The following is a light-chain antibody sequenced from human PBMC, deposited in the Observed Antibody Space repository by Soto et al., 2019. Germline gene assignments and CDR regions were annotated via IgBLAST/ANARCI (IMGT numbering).Light chain of an antibody. CDR3: QTWGAGFSVV. CDR1: SGHSSYA. CDR2: VNTDGSH. V-gene: IGLV4-69*01. Sequence: QPVLTQSPSASASLGASVKLTCNLSSGHSSYAIAWHQQQPEKGPRYLMKVNTDGSHNKGDGIPDRFSGSSSGAERYLTISSLQSEDEADYYCQTWGAGFSVVFGGGTKVTVL. J-gene: IGLJ2*01.